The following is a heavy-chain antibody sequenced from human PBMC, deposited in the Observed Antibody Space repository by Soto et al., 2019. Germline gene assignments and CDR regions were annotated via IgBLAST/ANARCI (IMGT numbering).Heavy chain of an antibody. CDR2: ISGSGGST. CDR1: GFTFSSYA. J-gene: IGHJ4*02. V-gene: IGHV3-23*01. CDR3: AKQSSSGWSYFDY. D-gene: IGHD6-19*01. Sequence: LRLSCAASGFTFSSYAMSWVRQAPGKGLEWVSAISGSGGSTYYADSVKGRFTISRDNSKNTLYLQMNSLRAEDTAVYYCAKQSSSGWSYFDYWGQGTLVTVSS.